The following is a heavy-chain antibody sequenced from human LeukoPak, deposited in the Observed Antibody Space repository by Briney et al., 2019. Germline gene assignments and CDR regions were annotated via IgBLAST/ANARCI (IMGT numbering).Heavy chain of an antibody. D-gene: IGHD3-10*02. V-gene: IGHV3-23*01. CDR3: AKDEDARPMYFQD. CDR1: GFTFISYS. CDR2: ISGSGGSI. J-gene: IGHJ1*01. Sequence: PGGSLRLSCAASGFTFISYSMSWVRQAPGKGLEWASAISGSGGSIYYADSVKGRFTVSRDNSKNTLYLQMNTLRAEDTAVYYCAKDEDARPMYFQDWGQGTLVTVSS.